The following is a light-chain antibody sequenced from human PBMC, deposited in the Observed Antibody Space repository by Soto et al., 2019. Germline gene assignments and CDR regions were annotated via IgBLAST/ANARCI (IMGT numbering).Light chain of an antibody. CDR3: YHYHLPPPRT. J-gene: IGKJ1*01. Sequence: DIQMTQSPSSLSASVGDKITITCQASQDISNSLNGYQQKPGKAPKLLIYDASNLETGVPSRFSGSGSGTDFTLTISSLQPEDMGTYFCYHYHLPPPRTFGPGTKVDIK. CDR2: DAS. V-gene: IGKV1-33*01. CDR1: QDISNS.